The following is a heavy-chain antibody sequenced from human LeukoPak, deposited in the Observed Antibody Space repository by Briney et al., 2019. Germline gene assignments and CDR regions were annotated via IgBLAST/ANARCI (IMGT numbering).Heavy chain of an antibody. J-gene: IGHJ6*02. Sequence: GGSLRLSCAASGFTFSSYWMHWVRQAPGKGLVWVSRINGDGSSTSYADSVKGRFTITRDNAKNTLYLETNSLRAEDTAVYYCARVRYDYYGMDVWGQGTTVTVSS. CDR3: ARVRYDYYGMDV. V-gene: IGHV3-74*01. D-gene: IGHD4-17*01. CDR1: GFTFSSYW. CDR2: INGDGSST.